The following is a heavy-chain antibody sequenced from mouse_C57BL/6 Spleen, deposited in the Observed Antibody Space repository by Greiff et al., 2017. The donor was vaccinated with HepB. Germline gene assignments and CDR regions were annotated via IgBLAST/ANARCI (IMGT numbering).Heavy chain of an antibody. D-gene: IGHD2-1*01. CDR1: GFTFSDYG. Sequence: EVHLVESGGGLVKPGGSLKLSCAASGFTFSDYGMHWVRQAPEKGLEWVAYISSGSSTIYYADTVKGRFTISRDNAKNTLFLQMTSLRSEDTAMYYCARNGNFYGNYGGIAYWGQGTLVTVSA. CDR3: ARNGNFYGNYGGIAY. CDR2: ISSGSSTI. V-gene: IGHV5-17*01. J-gene: IGHJ3*01.